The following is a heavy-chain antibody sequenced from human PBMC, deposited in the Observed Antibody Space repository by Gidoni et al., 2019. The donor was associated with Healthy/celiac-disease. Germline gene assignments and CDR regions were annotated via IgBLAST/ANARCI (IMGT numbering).Heavy chain of an antibody. J-gene: IGHJ2*01. V-gene: IGHV3-53*01. Sequence: VPRVASGGGLFPPGASVNSYCTASGLAVSGNHVSRVRQAPGKGLEWVSVIYSGGSTYYADSGKGRVTISRDNSKNTRYLQMNSLRAEDTAVYYCAGGPLYYDSSGYFGGEWYFDRWGRGTLVAVSS. CDR2: IYSGGST. CDR1: GLAVSGNH. D-gene: IGHD3-22*01. CDR3: AGGPLYYDSSGYFGGEWYFDR.